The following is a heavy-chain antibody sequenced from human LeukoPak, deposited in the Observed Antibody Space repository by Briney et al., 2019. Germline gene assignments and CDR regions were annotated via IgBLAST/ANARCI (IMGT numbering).Heavy chain of an antibody. Sequence: SETLSLTCTVSGYSISSGYYWGWIRQPPGKGLEWIGYIYYSGSTNYNPSLKSRVTISVDTSKNQFSLKLSSVTAADTAVYYCARDYRYYDSSGYPYYYYYMDVWGKGTTVTISS. CDR1: GYSISSGYY. V-gene: IGHV4-59*01. CDR3: ARDYRYYDSSGYPYYYYYMDV. CDR2: IYYSGST. J-gene: IGHJ6*03. D-gene: IGHD3-22*01.